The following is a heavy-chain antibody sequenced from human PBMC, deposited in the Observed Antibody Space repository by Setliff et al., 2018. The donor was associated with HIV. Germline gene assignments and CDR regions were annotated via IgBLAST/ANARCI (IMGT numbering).Heavy chain of an antibody. CDR3: ARRSPGGGYYMDV. V-gene: IGHV4-4*09. Sequence: SSETLSLTCTVSGDSISNYYWSWVRQPPGKGLEWIGYIYTTGSTHYNPSLQSRVTISIDPSKNQFSLNLSSVTAADTAVYYCARRSPGGGYYMDVWGKGTTVTVSS. D-gene: IGHD3-16*01. J-gene: IGHJ6*03. CDR2: IYTTGST. CDR1: GDSISNYY.